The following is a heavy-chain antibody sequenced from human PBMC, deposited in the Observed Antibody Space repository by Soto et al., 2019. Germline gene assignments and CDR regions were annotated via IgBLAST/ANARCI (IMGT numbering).Heavy chain of an antibody. CDR2: IYYTGTT. J-gene: IGHJ4*02. D-gene: IGHD2-8*01. CDR1: TGAISSGNW. V-gene: IGHV4-4*02. CDR3: ARVFSSGGGCMYYFDF. Sequence: QVQLRESGPGLVEASGTLSLTCEVSTGAISSGNWWSWVRQPPGKGLGWSGEIYYTGTTNYNPSLKSRITMTIDKSKDHFSLSLRSATAADTAVYYCARVFSSGGGCMYYFDFWGQRTLVSVSS.